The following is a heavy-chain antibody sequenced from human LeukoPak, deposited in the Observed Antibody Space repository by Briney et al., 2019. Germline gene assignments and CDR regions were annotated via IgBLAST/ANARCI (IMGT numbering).Heavy chain of an antibody. CDR1: GYTFTSYG. Sequence: ASVKVSCKASGYTFTSYGISWVRQAPGQGLEWMGWISAYNGNTNYAQKLQGRVTMTTDTSTSTAHMELRSLRSDDTAVYYCARLGQPYYYYYYMDVWGKGTTVTVSS. CDR3: ARLGQPYYYYYYMDV. J-gene: IGHJ6*03. V-gene: IGHV1-18*01. D-gene: IGHD2-2*01. CDR2: ISAYNGNT.